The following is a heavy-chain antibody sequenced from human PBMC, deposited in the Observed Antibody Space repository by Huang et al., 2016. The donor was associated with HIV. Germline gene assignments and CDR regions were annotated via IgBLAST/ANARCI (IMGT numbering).Heavy chain of an antibody. CDR2: RKQEESEK. D-gene: IGHD1-7*01. CDR3: ATKTAAMDI. V-gene: IGHV3-7*01. J-gene: IGHJ6*02. Sequence: VESGGRLVQPGGSIRLSCVGSTFRFGAYWMSWVRQFPGKGLEWVANRKQEESEKYYVDSVKGRFNISRDNAKKVLFLEMNNVRVEDTATYYCATKTAAMDIWGQGTTVTVS. CDR1: TFRFGAYW.